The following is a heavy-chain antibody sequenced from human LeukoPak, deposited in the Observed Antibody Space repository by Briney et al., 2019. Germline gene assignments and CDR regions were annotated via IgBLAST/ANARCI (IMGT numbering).Heavy chain of an antibody. CDR3: ARRRGILTPTNLDVRHSYWFDP. V-gene: IGHV1-2*02. CDR2: MNPNSGGT. CDR1: GYTFTSYD. D-gene: IGHD3-9*01. J-gene: IGHJ5*02. Sequence: EASVKVSCKASGYTFTSYDIVWVRQATGQGLEWMGWMNPNSGGTNYAQKFQGRVTMTRDTSISTAYMELSRLRSDDTAVYYCARRRGILTPTNLDVRHSYWFDPWGQGTLVTVSS.